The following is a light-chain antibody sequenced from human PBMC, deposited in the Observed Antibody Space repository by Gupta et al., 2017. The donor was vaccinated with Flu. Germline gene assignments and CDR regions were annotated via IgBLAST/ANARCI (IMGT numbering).Light chain of an antibody. CDR1: QDITKY. J-gene: IGKJ2*04. Sequence: DIQMTQSPSSLTASVGDTVTIICRASQDITKYLNWYQQKPGKAPQLLIYDASNLESGVPSRFSGSGSGTDFTFTISSLQPEDIATYYCRQYDNVPRSFGQGTKVEIK. V-gene: IGKV1-33*01. CDR3: RQYDNVPRS. CDR2: DAS.